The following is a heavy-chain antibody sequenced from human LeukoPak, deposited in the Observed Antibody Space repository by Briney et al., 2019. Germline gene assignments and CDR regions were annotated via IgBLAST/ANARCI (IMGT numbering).Heavy chain of an antibody. J-gene: IGHJ4*02. CDR1: GFTFSSYW. D-gene: IGHD4-11*01. Sequence: PGGSLRLSCAASGFTFSSYWMTWVRQAPGKGLEWVANIKQDGSEKYYVNSVKGRFTISRGNAKNSLYLQMNSLRAEDTAIYYCARDGRPLHSNYADYFDYWGQGTLVTVSS. CDR3: ARDGRPLHSNYADYFDY. V-gene: IGHV3-7*01. CDR2: IKQDGSEK.